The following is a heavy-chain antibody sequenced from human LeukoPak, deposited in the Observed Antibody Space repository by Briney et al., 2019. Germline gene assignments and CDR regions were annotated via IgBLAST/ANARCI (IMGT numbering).Heavy chain of an antibody. CDR2: ISSSSSNI. J-gene: IGHJ3*02. Sequence: PGGPLRLSCAASGFTFSSYSMNWVRQAPGKGLEWVSSISSSSSNIYYADSVKGRFTISRDNAKNSLYLQMNSLRAEDTAVYYCAREGNSWYAEAFDIWGQGTMVTVSS. CDR1: GFTFSSYS. D-gene: IGHD6-13*01. CDR3: AREGNSWYAEAFDI. V-gene: IGHV3-21*01.